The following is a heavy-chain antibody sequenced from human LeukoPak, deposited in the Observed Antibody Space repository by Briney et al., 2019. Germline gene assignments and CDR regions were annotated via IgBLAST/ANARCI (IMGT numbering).Heavy chain of an antibody. D-gene: IGHD3-3*01. J-gene: IGHJ6*03. CDR2: IIPIFGTA. CDR3: ARQTRGTMKQNYDFWSGYPHSYYYYMDV. V-gene: IGHV1-69*13. CDR1: GGTFSSYA. Sequence: GASVKVSCKASGGTFSSYAISWVRQAPGQGLEWMGGIIPIFGTANYAQKFQGRVTITADESTSTAYMELSSLRSEDTAVYYCARQTRGTMKQNYDFWSGYPHSYYYYMDVWDKGTTVTVSS.